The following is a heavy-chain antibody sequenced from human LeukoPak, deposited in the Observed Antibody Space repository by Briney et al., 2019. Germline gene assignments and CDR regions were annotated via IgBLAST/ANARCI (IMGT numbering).Heavy chain of an antibody. V-gene: IGHV3-7*05. D-gene: IGHD2-15*01. CDR3: AREDEPRGTFDY. J-gene: IGHJ4*02. CDR1: GFTFSNYW. Sequence: GGSLRLSCAASGFTFSNYWMTWVRQAPGKGLEWVANIKQDGSEKYYVDSVKGRFTISRDNAKNSLYLQMNSLRAEDTALYYCAREDEPRGTFDYWGQGILVTVSS. CDR2: IKQDGSEK.